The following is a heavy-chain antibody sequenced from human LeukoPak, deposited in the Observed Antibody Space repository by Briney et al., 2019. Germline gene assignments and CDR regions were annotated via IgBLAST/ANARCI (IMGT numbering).Heavy chain of an antibody. CDR2: MSPTSGNT. V-gene: IGHV1-8*01. CDR3: VRDADIVIVGASTSRGMDV. CDR1: GYTFTNYD. D-gene: IGHD2/OR15-2a*01. Sequence: ASVTVSCKASGYTFTNYDINWVRQAPGQGVEWMGWMSPTSGNTGYPPKFQRRVTMTRDTSTSTAYLELSSLRSEDTAVYYCVRDADIVIVGASTSRGMDVWGQGTTVIVSS. J-gene: IGHJ6*02.